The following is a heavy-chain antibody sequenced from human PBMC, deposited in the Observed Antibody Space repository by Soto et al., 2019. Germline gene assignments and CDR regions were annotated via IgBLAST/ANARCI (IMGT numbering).Heavy chain of an antibody. CDR1: GYSFTSYW. CDR3: ARLPDGCSSTSCPPDY. D-gene: IGHD2-2*01. CDR2: IYPGDSDT. V-gene: IGHV5-51*01. Sequence: PGESLKISCKGSGYSFTSYWIGWVRQMPGKGLEWMEIIYPGDSDTRYSPSFQGQVTISADKSISTAYLQWSSLKASDTAMYYCARLPDGCSSTSCPPDYWGQGTLVTVSS. J-gene: IGHJ4*02.